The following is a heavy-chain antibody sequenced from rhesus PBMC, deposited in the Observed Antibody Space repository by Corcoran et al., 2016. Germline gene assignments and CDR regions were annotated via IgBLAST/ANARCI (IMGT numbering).Heavy chain of an antibody. Sequence: QVQLQESGPGLVKPSETLSLTCAVSGGSFSSYWWSWIRQPPGKGLEWIGEFNGNSGSTNYNPSLKSRVTSSKDASKNQFSLKLSSVTAADTAVYYCARLSGSYSNYWYFDLWGPGTPITISS. J-gene: IGHJ2*01. V-gene: IGHV4-80*01. CDR2: FNGNSGST. CDR3: ARLSGSYSNYWYFDL. CDR1: GGSFSSYW. D-gene: IGHD3-16*01.